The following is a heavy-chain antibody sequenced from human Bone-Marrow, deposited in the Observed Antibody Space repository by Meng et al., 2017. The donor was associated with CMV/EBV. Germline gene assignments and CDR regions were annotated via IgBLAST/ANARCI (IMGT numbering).Heavy chain of an antibody. D-gene: IGHD4/OR15-4a*01. CDR3: VRERDRLGASPGWFDP. CDR2: ISMDGGTK. CDR1: GFTLNSYT. J-gene: IGHJ5*02. Sequence: GGSLRLSCEVSGFTLNSYTMHWVRQAPGKGLEWVTVISMDGGTKYYADSVKGRFTISKDFSRNTLYLQMNSLRIEDTAVYHCVRERDRLGASPGWFDPWGQGTLVTVSS. V-gene: IGHV3-30-3*01.